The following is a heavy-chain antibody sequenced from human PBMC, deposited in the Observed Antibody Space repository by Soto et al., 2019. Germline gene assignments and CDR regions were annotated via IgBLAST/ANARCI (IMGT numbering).Heavy chain of an antibody. CDR2: ISYDGDNK. CDR3: AREQEALDS. V-gene: IGHV3-30*03. J-gene: IGHJ5*01. Sequence: QVQLVESGGGVVQPGRSLRLSCAASGLTFSSYAMHWVRQAPGKGLEWVAVISYDGDNKYYADSVKGRFTISRDNSKNTLYLLMNSLRAEDTAAYYCAREQEALDSWGQGTLITVSS. CDR1: GLTFSSYA.